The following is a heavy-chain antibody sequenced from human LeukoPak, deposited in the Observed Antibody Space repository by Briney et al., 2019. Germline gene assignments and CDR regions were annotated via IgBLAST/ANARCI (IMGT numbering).Heavy chain of an antibody. V-gene: IGHV4-31*03. CDR2: IYYSGST. CDR1: GGSVSSGGYY. J-gene: IGHJ4*02. D-gene: IGHD3-22*01. Sequence: SQTLSLACTVSGGSVSSGGYYWSWIRQHPGKGLKWIGYIYYSGSTYYNPSLKSRVTIPVDTSKNQFSLKLSSVTAADTAVYYCARYYYDSSGYYYFDYWGQGTLVTVSS. CDR3: ARYYYDSSGYYYFDY.